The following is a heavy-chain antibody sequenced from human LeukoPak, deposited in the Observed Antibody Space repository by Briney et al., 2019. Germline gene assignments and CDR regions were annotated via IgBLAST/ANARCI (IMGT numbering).Heavy chain of an antibody. D-gene: IGHD3-22*01. V-gene: IGHV3-21*04. J-gene: IGHJ4*02. Sequence: PGGSLRLSCAASGFTFSSYSMNWVRQAPGKGLEWVSSISSSSSYIYYADSVKGRFTISRDNAKNSLYLQMNSLRAEDTAVYYCAKDSTYDSSGYSYFDYWGQGTLVTVSS. CDR2: ISSSSSYI. CDR3: AKDSTYDSSGYSYFDY. CDR1: GFTFSSYS.